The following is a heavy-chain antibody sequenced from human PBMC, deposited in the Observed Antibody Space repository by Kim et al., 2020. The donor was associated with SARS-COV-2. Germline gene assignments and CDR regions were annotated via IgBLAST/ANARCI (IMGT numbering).Heavy chain of an antibody. CDR3: AKVGAGVLYYDILTGKRKDAFDI. V-gene: IGHV3-23*01. CDR2: ISGSGGST. Sequence: GGSLRLSCAASGFTFSSYAMSWVRQAPGKGLEWVSAISGSGGSTYYADSVKGRFTISRDNSKNTLYLQMNSLRAEDTAVYYCAKVGAGVLYYDILTGKRKDAFDIWGQGTMVTVSS. CDR1: GFTFSSYA. J-gene: IGHJ3*02. D-gene: IGHD3-9*01.